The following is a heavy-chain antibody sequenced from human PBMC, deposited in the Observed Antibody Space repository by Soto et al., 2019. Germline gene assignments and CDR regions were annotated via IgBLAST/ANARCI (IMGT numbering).Heavy chain of an antibody. V-gene: IGHV4-30-2*01. D-gene: IGHD5-12*01. CDR1: GASITYGGYS. Sequence: SETLSLTCTLSGASITYGGYSWSWIRQPPVKDLEWLGYISHLESTFYNPSFQSRLTLSIDRSKNQFSLKLASMTAADTAVYYCARGGGYDPFDYWGQGTLVTVSS. CDR3: ARGGGYDPFDY. J-gene: IGHJ4*02. CDR2: ISHLEST.